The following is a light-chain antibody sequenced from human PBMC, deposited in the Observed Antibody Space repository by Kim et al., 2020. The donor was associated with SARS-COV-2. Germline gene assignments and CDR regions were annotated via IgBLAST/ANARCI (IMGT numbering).Light chain of an antibody. Sequence: ASVGDRVTSTCRASQGISSYLAWYQQKPGKAPKLLIYAASTLQSGVPSRFSGSGSGTDFTLTISSLQPEDFATYYCQQLNSYPPYTFGQGTKLEI. CDR1: QGISSY. J-gene: IGKJ2*01. CDR3: QQLNSYPPYT. V-gene: IGKV1-9*01. CDR2: AAS.